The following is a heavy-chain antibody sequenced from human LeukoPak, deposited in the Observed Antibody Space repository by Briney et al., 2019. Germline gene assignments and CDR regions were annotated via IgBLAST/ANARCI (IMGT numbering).Heavy chain of an antibody. CDR3: AKGGEMRTFFFDS. CDR1: GFTISTYG. V-gene: IGHV3-23*01. J-gene: IGHJ4*02. CDR2: ISGGTT. D-gene: IGHD3-16*01. Sequence: GGSLRLSCAASGFTISTYGMSWVRQAPGKGLEWVSSISGGTTYYADSVKGRFTISRDISKNTLYLQMSSLRADDTAMYYCAKGGEMRTFFFDSWGQGSLVTVSS.